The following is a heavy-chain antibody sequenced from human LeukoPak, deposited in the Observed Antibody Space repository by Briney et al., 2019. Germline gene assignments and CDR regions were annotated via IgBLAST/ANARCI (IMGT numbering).Heavy chain of an antibody. CDR1: GYTLRYLS. Sequence: GASVKVSCKVSGYTLRYLSKHWMRQAPAKGLQWMGVFDPEDGESIIAQKFQGRLTMTEDTSTDTAYMELSSLTSEDTAMYYCATGHCNTSSCYYYYMDVWGKGTTVTVSS. V-gene: IGHV1-24*01. J-gene: IGHJ6*03. CDR3: ATGHCNTSSCYYYYMDV. CDR2: FDPEDGES. D-gene: IGHD2/OR15-2a*01.